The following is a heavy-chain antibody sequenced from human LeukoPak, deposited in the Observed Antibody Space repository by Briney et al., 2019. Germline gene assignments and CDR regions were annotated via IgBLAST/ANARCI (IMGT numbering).Heavy chain of an antibody. CDR2: IYYSGNT. D-gene: IGHD3-22*01. CDR3: AREDSSGYYSFDY. J-gene: IGHJ4*02. V-gene: IGHV4-39*02. Sequence: PSETLSLTCTVSGGSISSSSYYWGWIRQPPGKGLEWIGSIYYSGNTYYNPSLKSRVTISVDTSKNQFSLKLSSVTAADTAVYYCAREDSSGYYSFDYWGQGTLVTVSS. CDR1: GGSISSSSYY.